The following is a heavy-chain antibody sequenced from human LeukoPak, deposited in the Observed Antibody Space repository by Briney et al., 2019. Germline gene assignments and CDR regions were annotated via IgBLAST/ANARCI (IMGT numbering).Heavy chain of an antibody. V-gene: IGHV1-46*01. CDR2: INPSGGST. Sequence: ASVKVSCKASGYTFTSYYMHWVRQAPGQGLEWMGIINPSGGSTSYAQKFQGRVTMTRDTSTSTVYMELSSLRSEDTAVYYCARDRLVVVGATLVFRNWFDPWGQGTLVTVSS. CDR1: GYTFTSYY. CDR3: ARDRLVVVGATLVFRNWFDP. D-gene: IGHD2-15*01. J-gene: IGHJ5*02.